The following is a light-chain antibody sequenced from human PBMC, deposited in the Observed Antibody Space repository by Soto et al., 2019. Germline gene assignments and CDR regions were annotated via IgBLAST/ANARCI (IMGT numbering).Light chain of an antibody. V-gene: IGLV2-11*01. Sequence: QSALTQPRSVSGSPGQSVTISCTGTSSDVGGYDFVSWYQQHPGKAPKLMISDVSKRPSGVPDRFSGSKSGNTASLTISGLQAEDEADYYCCSYTSHYTRVFGTGTKLTVL. CDR2: DVS. CDR3: CSYTSHYTRV. J-gene: IGLJ1*01. CDR1: SSDVGGYDF.